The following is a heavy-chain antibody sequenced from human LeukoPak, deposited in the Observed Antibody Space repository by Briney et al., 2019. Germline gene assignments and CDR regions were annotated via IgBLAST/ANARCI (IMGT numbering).Heavy chain of an antibody. V-gene: IGHV1-18*04. Sequence: ASVKVSCKASGYTFTDYYMHWVRQAPGQGLEWMGWISGYSGNTNYVQKLQGRVTMTTDTSTSTAYMELRSLRSDDTAVYYCARDLPLGSLGGSTFDYWGQGTLVTVSS. CDR2: ISGYSGNT. J-gene: IGHJ4*02. CDR1: GYTFTDYY. CDR3: ARDLPLGSLGGSTFDY. D-gene: IGHD2-15*01.